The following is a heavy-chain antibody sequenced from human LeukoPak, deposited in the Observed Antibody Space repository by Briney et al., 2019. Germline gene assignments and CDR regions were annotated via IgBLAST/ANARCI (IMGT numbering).Heavy chain of an antibody. J-gene: IGHJ3*02. CDR1: GFTFSSYA. Sequence: GGSLRLSCAASGFTFSSYAMSWVRQAPGKGLEWVSTISGGGSTYYVDSVKGRFSISRDNSKNTLYLQMSSLRAEDTAVYYCAKADYYDSSGYSIGSAFDIWGQGTMVTVSS. CDR2: ISGGGST. D-gene: IGHD3-22*01. CDR3: AKADYYDSSGYSIGSAFDI. V-gene: IGHV3-23*01.